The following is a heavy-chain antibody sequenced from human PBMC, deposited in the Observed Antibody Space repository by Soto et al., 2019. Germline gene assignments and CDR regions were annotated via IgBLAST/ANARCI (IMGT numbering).Heavy chain of an antibody. D-gene: IGHD3-10*01. CDR1: GFTFSSYW. CDR3: ARATGADKEDY. CDR2: IKEDGSER. V-gene: IGHV3-7*04. J-gene: IGHJ4*02. Sequence: PGGSLRLSCAASGFTFSSYWMDRVRQAPGKGLEWVANIKEDGSERYYVDSVKGRFTISRDNAKNSLYLQMNSLRAEDTAVYYCARATGADKEDYWGQGTLVTVSS.